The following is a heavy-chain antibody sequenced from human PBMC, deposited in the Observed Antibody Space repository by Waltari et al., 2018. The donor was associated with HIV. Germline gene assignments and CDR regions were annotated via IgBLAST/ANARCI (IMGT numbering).Heavy chain of an antibody. CDR2: IYSSGTT. CDR1: GGSISNYY. J-gene: IGHJ4*02. CDR3: ARDGSPIDF. V-gene: IGHV4-4*07. Sequence: QVQLQESGPGLVKTSETLSLTCTVPGGSISNYYWSCIRQTAGKGLEWIGRIYSSGTTEYNPSLKSRVTMSVDTSKNQFSLNLTSVTAADTAVYYCARDGSPIDFWGQGTLVTVSS.